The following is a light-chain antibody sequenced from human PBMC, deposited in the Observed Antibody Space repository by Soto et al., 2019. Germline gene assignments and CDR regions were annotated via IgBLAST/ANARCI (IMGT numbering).Light chain of an antibody. CDR2: DIS. Sequence: EIRMTHFPSTLSASPGSGSNLSCRAAQDVTTNFAWYQMKSGKPPRLLIYDISTRATGVPARLRGSGYGTELTLTISGMKPEDFALYLCQQYNNSTFSFGHGTRLEIK. CDR3: QQYNNSTFS. V-gene: IGKV3-15*01. J-gene: IGKJ5*01. CDR1: QDVTTN.